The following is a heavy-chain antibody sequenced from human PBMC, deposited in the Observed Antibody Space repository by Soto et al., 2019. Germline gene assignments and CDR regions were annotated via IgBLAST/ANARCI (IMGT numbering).Heavy chain of an antibody. CDR1: GYTFTSYG. CDR2: ISAYNGNT. CDR3: ARDRQYYDFWSGYYGNGMDV. V-gene: IGHV1-18*01. D-gene: IGHD3-3*01. Sequence: SVKVSCQASGYTFTSYGTSWVRQAPGQGLEWMGWISAYNGNTNYAQKLQGRVTMTTDTSTSTAYMELRSLRSDDTAVYYCARDRQYYDFWSGYYGNGMDVWGQGTTVTVSS. J-gene: IGHJ6*02.